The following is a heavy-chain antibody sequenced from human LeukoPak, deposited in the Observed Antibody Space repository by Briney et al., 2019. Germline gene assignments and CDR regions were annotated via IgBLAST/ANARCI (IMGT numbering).Heavy chain of an antibody. CDR2: IKEDGSVK. CDR3: ARERYGNYN. V-gene: IGHV3-7*03. D-gene: IGHD4-11*01. J-gene: IGHJ4*02. Sequence: GGSLRLSCAASGFTFSSFWMIWVRQAPGKGLEWVANIKEDGSVKNYVDSVKGRFTVSRDNAKNSLFLQMNSLRAEDTAVYYCARERYGNYNWGQGTLVTVSS. CDR1: GFTFSSFW.